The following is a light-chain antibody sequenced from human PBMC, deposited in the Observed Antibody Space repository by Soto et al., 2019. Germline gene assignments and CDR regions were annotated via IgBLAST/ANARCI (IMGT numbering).Light chain of an antibody. CDR2: DVS. CDR1: QSVSSNY. J-gene: IGKJ1*01. CDR3: QQYGISPT. V-gene: IGKV3-20*01. Sequence: DIVLTQSPGTLSLSPGERATLSCRSSQSVSSNYLAWYQQKPDQAPRLVIYDVSGRATGIPDRFSGSGSGTDFTITISRLEPEDSAVYYCQQYGISPTVGQGTKVEIK.